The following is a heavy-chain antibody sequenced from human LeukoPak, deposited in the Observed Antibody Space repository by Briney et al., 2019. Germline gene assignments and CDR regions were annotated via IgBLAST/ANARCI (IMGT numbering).Heavy chain of an antibody. D-gene: IGHD3-22*01. J-gene: IGHJ3*02. CDR2: INSDGSST. CDR3: ARVWADSSGYYAFDI. Sequence: GGSLRLSCAASGFTFSSYWMHWVRQAPGKGLVWVSRINSDGSSTSYADSVKGRFTISRDNAKNTLYLQMNSLRAEDTAVYYCARVWADSSGYYAFDIWGQGTMVTVSS. CDR1: GFTFSSYW. V-gene: IGHV3-74*01.